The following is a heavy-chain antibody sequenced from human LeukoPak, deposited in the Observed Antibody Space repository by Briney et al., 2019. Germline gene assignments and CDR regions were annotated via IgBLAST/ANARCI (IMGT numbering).Heavy chain of an antibody. CDR3: ARDFAAAGNRTDY. J-gene: IGHJ4*02. CDR2: ISSSSSYI. V-gene: IGHV3-21*04. Sequence: SGGSLRLSCAASGFTFSSYSMNWVRQAPGKGLEWVSSISSSSSYIYYADSVKGRFTISRDNAKNSLYLQMNSLRAEDTAVYYCARDFAAAGNRTDYWGQGTLVTVSS. D-gene: IGHD6-13*01. CDR1: GFTFSSYS.